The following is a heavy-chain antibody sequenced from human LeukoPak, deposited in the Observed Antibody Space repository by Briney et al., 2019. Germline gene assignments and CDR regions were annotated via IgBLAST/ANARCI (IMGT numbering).Heavy chain of an antibody. J-gene: IGHJ4*02. CDR3: ARDKAVGATHFDY. V-gene: IGHV3-7*03. CDR2: IKQDGSEK. CDR1: GFTFSTYW. Sequence: GGSLRLSCAASGFTFSTYWMSWVRQAPGKGLEWVANIKQDGSEKYYVDSVKGRFTISRDSAKNSLYLQMNSLRAEDTAVYYCARDKAVGATHFDYWGQGTLVTVSS. D-gene: IGHD1-26*01.